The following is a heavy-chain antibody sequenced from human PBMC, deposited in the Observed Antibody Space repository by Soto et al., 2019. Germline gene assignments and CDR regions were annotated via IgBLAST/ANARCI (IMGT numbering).Heavy chain of an antibody. J-gene: IGHJ5*02. CDR1: GGSISSGGYH. V-gene: IGHV4-31*03. CDR2: IYYSGRT. D-gene: IGHD2-2*01. CDR3: ARYCSSTSCDISLGNWFDP. Sequence: QVQLQESGPGLVKPSQTLSLTCTVSGGSISSGGYHWSWIRQHPGKGLEWIGYIYYSGRTYYNPSLKSRVTISADTSKNQFSLKLSSVTAADTAVYYCARYCSSTSCDISLGNWFDPWGQGTLVTVSS.